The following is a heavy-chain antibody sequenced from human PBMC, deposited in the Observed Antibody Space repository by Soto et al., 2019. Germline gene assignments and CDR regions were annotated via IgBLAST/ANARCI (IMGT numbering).Heavy chain of an antibody. J-gene: IGHJ6*02. CDR2: ISKSSSVI. Sequence: EVQLVESGGGLVQPGGSLRLSCAASGSTFSSSEMHWVRQAPRKGLEWLSYISKSSSVIYYAHSVKGRFTISRDNANNLLYLQMNSLRAEDTAVYFCASVNLRFSYGIDVWGQGTTVTVSS. CDR3: ASVNLRFSYGIDV. V-gene: IGHV3-48*03. D-gene: IGHD3-3*01. CDR1: GSTFSSSE.